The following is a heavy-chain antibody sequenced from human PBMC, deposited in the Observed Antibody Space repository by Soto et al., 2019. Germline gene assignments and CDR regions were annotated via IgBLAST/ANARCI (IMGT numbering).Heavy chain of an antibody. D-gene: IGHD5-18*01. Sequence: SETLSLTCTVSGGSISSSSYYWGWIRQPPGKGLEWIGSIYYSGSTYYNPSLKSRVTISVDTSKNQFSLKLSSVTAADTAVYYCASKSLGYSYGYFYYWGQGTLVT. CDR3: ASKSLGYSYGYFYY. J-gene: IGHJ4*02. V-gene: IGHV4-39*01. CDR1: GGSISSSSYY. CDR2: IYYSGST.